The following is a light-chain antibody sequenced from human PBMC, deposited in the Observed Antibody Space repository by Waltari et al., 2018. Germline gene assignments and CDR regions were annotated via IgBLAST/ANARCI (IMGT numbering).Light chain of an antibody. CDR1: QSLLHSNGYNY. V-gene: IGKV2-28*01. CDR2: MGS. J-gene: IGKJ2*01. CDR3: MQALQTPNT. Sequence: DIVMTQSPLSLPVTPGESASISCRSSQSLLHSNGYNYLDWYLQKPGQSPQLLIYMGSNRASGVPDRFSGSGSGTDFTLKISRVEAEDVGVYYCMQALQTPNTFGQGTKLEIK.